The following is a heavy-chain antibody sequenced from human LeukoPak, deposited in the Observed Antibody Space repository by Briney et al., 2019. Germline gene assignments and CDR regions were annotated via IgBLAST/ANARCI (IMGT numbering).Heavy chain of an antibody. CDR3: ARDSGSFLRSSWFDP. V-gene: IGHV4-4*07. J-gene: IGHJ5*02. CDR1: GGSISSYY. CDR2: IYTSGST. Sequence: SETLSLTCTVSGGSISSYYWSWIRQPVGKGLEWIGRIYTSGSTNYNPSLKSRVTMSVDTSKNQFSLKLSSVTAADTAVYYCARDSGSFLRSSWFDPWGQGTLVTVSS. D-gene: IGHD1-26*01.